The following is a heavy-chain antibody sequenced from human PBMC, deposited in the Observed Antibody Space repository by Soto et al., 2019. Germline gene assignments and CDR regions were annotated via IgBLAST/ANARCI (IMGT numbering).Heavy chain of an antibody. V-gene: IGHV4-34*01. J-gene: IGHJ2*01. CDR2: INDRGSI. CDR3: ARESHDILTGPPWVWYFDL. Sequence: QVQLQQWGAGPLRPLETLSLTCGVSGGSFSGYYWSWIRQSPGKGLEWIGEINDRGSINYNPSLKGRVSISVDTSKNHSSLNLRYVTAADTAVYYCARESHDILTGPPWVWYFDLWGRGTLVTVSS. CDR1: GGSFSGYY. D-gene: IGHD3-9*01.